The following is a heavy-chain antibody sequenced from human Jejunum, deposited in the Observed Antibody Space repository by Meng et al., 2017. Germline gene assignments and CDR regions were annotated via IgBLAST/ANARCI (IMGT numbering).Heavy chain of an antibody. Sequence: GESLKISCAASGFIFSNYALHWVRQAPGKGLEWVAVVWSDGTHKYYGDSVKGRFTISRDNSKNTVVLQMNSLRAEDTALYYCTVTIAVAGPIDYWGQGTLVTVSS. CDR2: VWSDGTHK. D-gene: IGHD6-13*01. V-gene: IGHV3-33*01. J-gene: IGHJ4*02. CDR3: TVTIAVAGPIDY. CDR1: GFIFSNYA.